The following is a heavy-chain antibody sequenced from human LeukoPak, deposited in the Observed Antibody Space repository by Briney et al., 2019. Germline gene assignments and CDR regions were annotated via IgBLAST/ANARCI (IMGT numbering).Heavy chain of an antibody. CDR1: GLTFSSYA. J-gene: IGHJ4*02. CDR3: ARGPYTNGHYFDY. CDR2: ISVSGGST. Sequence: PGGSLRLSCAASGLTFSSYAMSWVRQAPGKGLEWVSAISVSGGSTYYADSVKGRFTISRDNAKNTLYLQMNSLRAEDTAVYYCARGPYTNGHYFDYWGQGTLATVSS. D-gene: IGHD6-19*01. V-gene: IGHV3-23*01.